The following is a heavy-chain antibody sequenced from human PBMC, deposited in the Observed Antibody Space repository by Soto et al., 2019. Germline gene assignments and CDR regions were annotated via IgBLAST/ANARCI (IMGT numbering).Heavy chain of an antibody. CDR3: ARHIVVVPAGSGWFDP. D-gene: IGHD2-2*01. CDR2: IYYSGST. V-gene: IGHV4-59*08. Sequence: QVQLQESGPGLVKPSETLSLTCTVSGGSISSYYWSWIRQPPGKGLEWIGYIYYSGSTNYNPSLKSRVTISVDTSKNQFSLKLSSVTAADTALYYCARHIVVVPAGSGWFDPWGQGTLVTVSS. J-gene: IGHJ5*02. CDR1: GGSISSYY.